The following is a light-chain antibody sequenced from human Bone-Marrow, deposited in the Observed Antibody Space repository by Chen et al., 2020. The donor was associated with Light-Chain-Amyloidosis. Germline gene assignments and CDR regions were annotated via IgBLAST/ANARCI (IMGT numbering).Light chain of an antibody. CDR3: QQFNSYPAT. CDR1: QGITSY. V-gene: IGKV1-9*01. Sequence: IQLTQSPSSLSASVGDRFTITCRASQGITSYLAWYQQKPGKAPKVLIYKASTLQSGVPSRFSGSGSGTEFTLTISSLQPEDFATYYCQQFNSYPATFGQGTKLEIK. CDR2: KAS. J-gene: IGKJ2*01.